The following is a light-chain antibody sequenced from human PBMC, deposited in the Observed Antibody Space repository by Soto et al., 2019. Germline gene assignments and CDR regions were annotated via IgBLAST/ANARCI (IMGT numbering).Light chain of an antibody. CDR1: QGISTY. J-gene: IGKJ5*01. Sequence: DIQMTQSPSSLSASVGDRVTITCRASQGISTYLNWYQQKPGKAPNLLIFAASSLQSGVPSRFSGSGSGTDFTLTISSLQPEDFAAYYCQQRYSTPSITFGQGTRLEIK. CDR2: AAS. CDR3: QQRYSTPSIT. V-gene: IGKV1-39*01.